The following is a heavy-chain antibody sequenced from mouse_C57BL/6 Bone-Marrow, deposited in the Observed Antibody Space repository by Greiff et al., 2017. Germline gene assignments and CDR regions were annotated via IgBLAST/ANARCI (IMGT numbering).Heavy chain of an antibody. CDR1: GYTFTSYW. CDR2: IYPGSGST. V-gene: IGHV1-55*01. CDR3: ARPSYYYGSSPDY. Sequence: VQLQQPGAELVKPGASVKMSCKASGYTFTSYWITWVKQRPGQGLEWIGDIYPGSGSTNYNEKFKSKATLTVDTSSSTAYMQLSSLTSEDSAVYYCARPSYYYGSSPDYWGQGTTLTVSS. D-gene: IGHD1-1*01. J-gene: IGHJ2*01.